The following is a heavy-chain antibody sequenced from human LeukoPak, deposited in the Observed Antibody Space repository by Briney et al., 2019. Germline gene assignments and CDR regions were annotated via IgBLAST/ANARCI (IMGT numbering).Heavy chain of an antibody. D-gene: IGHD6-19*01. CDR3: AKGIYSSGWSYFDY. V-gene: IGHV3-23*01. CDR2: LSGSGITT. Sequence: SGGSLRLSCAASGFTFSNSAMSWVRQAPGKGLEWVSTLSGSGITTYYADSVKGRFTISRDNSKNTLYLQMNSGRAEATAVYYCAKGIYSSGWSYFDYWGHGTLVTVYS. CDR1: GFTFSNSA. J-gene: IGHJ4*01.